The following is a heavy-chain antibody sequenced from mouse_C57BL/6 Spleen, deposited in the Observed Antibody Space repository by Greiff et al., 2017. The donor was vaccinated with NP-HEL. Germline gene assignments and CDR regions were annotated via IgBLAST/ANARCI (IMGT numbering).Heavy chain of an antibody. V-gene: IGHV3-6*01. D-gene: IGHD4-1*01. Sequence: VQLKESGPGLVKPSQSLSLTCSVTGYSITSGYYWNWIRQFPGNKLEWMGYISYDGSNNYNPSLKNRISITRDTSKNQFFLKLNSVTTEDTATYYCARGAGTKAMDYWGQGTSVTVSS. CDR2: ISYDGSN. CDR3: ARGAGTKAMDY. CDR1: GYSITSGYY. J-gene: IGHJ4*01.